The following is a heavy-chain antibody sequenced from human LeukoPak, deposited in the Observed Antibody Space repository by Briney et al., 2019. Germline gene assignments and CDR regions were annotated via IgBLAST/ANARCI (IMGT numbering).Heavy chain of an antibody. J-gene: IGHJ5*02. V-gene: IGHV4-30-2*01. D-gene: IGHD6-13*01. CDR1: GGSISSGGYS. Sequence: SETLSLTCAVSGGSISSGGYSWSWIRQPPGKGLEWIGYIYHSGSTYYNPSLKSRVTISVDTSKNQFSLKLSSVTAADTAVYYCASAASWGQGTLVTVSS. CDR3: ASAAS. CDR2: IYHSGST.